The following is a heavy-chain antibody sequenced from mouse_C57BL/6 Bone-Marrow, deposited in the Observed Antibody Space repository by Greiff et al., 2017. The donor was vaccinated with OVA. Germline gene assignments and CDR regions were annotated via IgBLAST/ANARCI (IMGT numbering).Heavy chain of an antibody. V-gene: IGHV1-81*01. CDR2: IYPRSGKT. D-gene: IGHD4-1*01. Sequence: QVQLQQSGAELARPGASVKLSCKASGYTLTSYGISWVKQRTGQGLEWIGEIYPRSGKTYYNEKFKGRATLTADKSTSTAYMELRSLTSEDSAVYFCALTQYFDVWGTGTTVTVSS. CDR1: GYTLTSYG. J-gene: IGHJ1*03. CDR3: ALTQYFDV.